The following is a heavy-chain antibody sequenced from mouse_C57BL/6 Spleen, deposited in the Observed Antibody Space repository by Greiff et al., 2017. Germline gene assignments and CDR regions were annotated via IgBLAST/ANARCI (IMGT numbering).Heavy chain of an antibody. CDR2: ISSGSSTI. J-gene: IGHJ2*01. CDR3: ARKEIYDGYYNYFDY. V-gene: IGHV5-17*01. CDR1: GFTFSDYG. D-gene: IGHD2-3*01. Sequence: EVQVVESGGGLVKPGGSLKLSCAASGFTFSDYGMHWVRQAPEKGLEWVAYISSGSSTIYYADTVKGRFTISRDNAKNTLFLQMTSLRSEDTAMYYCARKEIYDGYYNYFDYWGQGTTLTVSS.